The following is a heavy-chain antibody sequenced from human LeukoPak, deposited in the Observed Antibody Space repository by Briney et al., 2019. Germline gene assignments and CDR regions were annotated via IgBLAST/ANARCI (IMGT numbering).Heavy chain of an antibody. Sequence: GESLKISCKGSGYSFTSYWIGWVRQMPGKGLEWMGIIYPGDSDTRYSPSFQGQVTISADKSISTAYLQWSSLKASDTAMYYCANLATAGKWGVTYFQHRGQGTLVTVSS. CDR3: ANLATAGKWGVTYFQH. J-gene: IGHJ1*01. CDR1: GYSFTSYW. CDR2: IYPGDSDT. V-gene: IGHV5-51*01. D-gene: IGHD6-13*01.